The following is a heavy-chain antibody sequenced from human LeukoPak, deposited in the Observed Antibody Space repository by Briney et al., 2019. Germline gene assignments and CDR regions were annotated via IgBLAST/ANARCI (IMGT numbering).Heavy chain of an antibody. D-gene: IGHD5-18*01. J-gene: IGHJ3*02. V-gene: IGHV4-34*01. Sequence: SETLSLTCAVYGGSFSGYYWSWIRQPPGKGLEWIGEINHSGSTNYNPSLKSRVTISVDTSKNQFSLKLSSVTAAGTAVYYCARERYATFDIWGQGTMVTVSS. CDR1: GGSFSGYY. CDR2: INHSGST. CDR3: ARERYATFDI.